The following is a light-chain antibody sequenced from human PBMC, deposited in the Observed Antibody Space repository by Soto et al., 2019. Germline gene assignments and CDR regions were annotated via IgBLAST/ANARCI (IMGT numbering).Light chain of an antibody. CDR3: QHFNSWPLL. V-gene: IGKV3-15*01. Sequence: EIVMTQSPAMLSVSPGERATLSCRASQNVNNRFAWYQQKAGQPPRLLIYGASTRATGITARFSGSGSGTEFTLTISSLQSEDFAVYYCQHFNSWPLLFGQGTKVEIK. J-gene: IGKJ1*01. CDR2: GAS. CDR1: QNVNNR.